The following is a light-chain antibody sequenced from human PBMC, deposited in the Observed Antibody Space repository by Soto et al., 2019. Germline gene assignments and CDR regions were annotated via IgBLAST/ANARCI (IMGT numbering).Light chain of an antibody. CDR3: QQYGGSPLWT. J-gene: IGKJ1*01. CDR1: QSVSSY. CDR2: DAS. V-gene: IGKV3-11*01. Sequence: EIVLTQSPATLSLSPGERASLSCRASQSVSSYLAWYQQKPGQAPRLLIYDASNRATGIPARFSGSGSGTDFTLTISSLEPEDFAVYYCQQYGGSPLWTFGQGTKVDI.